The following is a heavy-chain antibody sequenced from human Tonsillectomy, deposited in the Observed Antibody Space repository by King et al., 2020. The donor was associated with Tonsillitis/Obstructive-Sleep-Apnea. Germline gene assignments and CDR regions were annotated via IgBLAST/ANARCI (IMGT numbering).Heavy chain of an antibody. J-gene: IGHJ4*02. CDR2: IYYSGST. V-gene: IGHV4-39*01. CDR3: ARQTQGISWYQTPGPPFFDY. D-gene: IGHD6-13*01. Sequence: QLQESGPGLVKPSETLSLTCTVSGGSISSSSYYWGWIRQPPGKGLEWIGTIYYSGSTYYNPSLKSRVTISVDTSKNHFSLKLSSVTAADTTVYYCARQTQGISWYQTPGPPFFDYWGQGTLVTVSS. CDR1: GGSISSSSYY.